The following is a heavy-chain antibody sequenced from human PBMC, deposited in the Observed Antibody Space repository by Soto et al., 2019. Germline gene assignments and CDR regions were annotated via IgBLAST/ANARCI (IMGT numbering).Heavy chain of an antibody. V-gene: IGHV3-23*01. CDR3: AKGTELASIPEGFDY. Sequence: SLRLSCAASGYTISSYAMSWVRQAPGKGLEWVSAIGGSGDNTYYADSVNGRFTISKDRSTNTLYLQMNSLRADDTALYYCAKGTELASIPEGFDYWGQGTPVTVSS. D-gene: IGHD5-12*01. CDR1: GYTISSYA. CDR2: IGGSGDNT. J-gene: IGHJ4*02.